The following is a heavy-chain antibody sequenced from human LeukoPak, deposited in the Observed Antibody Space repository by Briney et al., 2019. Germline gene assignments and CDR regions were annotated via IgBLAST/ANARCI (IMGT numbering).Heavy chain of an antibody. CDR1: GFSVSNYY. Sequence: PGGSLRLSCAGSGFSVSNYYMSWVRQAPGKGLEWVSLNSGETFYADSVKGRFTISRDNSKNTMYLQMNRLRVEDTAVYFCARDRAVTQDWVEFDPWGQGTQVTVSS. V-gene: IGHV3-66*03. D-gene: IGHD4-17*01. CDR3: ARDRAVTQDWVEFDP. J-gene: IGHJ5*02. CDR2: NSGET.